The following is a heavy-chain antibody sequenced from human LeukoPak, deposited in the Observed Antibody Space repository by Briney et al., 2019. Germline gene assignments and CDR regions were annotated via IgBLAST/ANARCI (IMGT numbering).Heavy chain of an antibody. CDR1: GFTFSAYW. J-gene: IGHJ4*02. CDR2: IKQDGSEK. D-gene: IGHD5-12*01. Sequence: GGSRRLSCAASGFTFSAYWMSWVRQAPGKGLEWVANIKQDGSEKYYVDSVKGRFTISRDNAKSSLYLQMNSLRAEDTAVYYCARIYSGYEGVDYWGQGTLVTVSS. V-gene: IGHV3-7*01. CDR3: ARIYSGYEGVDY.